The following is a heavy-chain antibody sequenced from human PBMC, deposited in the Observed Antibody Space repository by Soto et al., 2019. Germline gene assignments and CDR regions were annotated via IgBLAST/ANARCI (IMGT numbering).Heavy chain of an antibody. CDR3: ARGDLVVVVAATPVYYYYGMDV. J-gene: IGHJ6*02. Sequence: SETLSLTCAVYGGSFSGYYWSWIRQPPGKGLEWIGEINHSGNTNYNPSLKSRVTISVDTSKNQFSLKLSSVTAADTAVYYCARGDLVVVVAATPVYYYYGMDVWGQGTTVTVSS. CDR2: INHSGNT. V-gene: IGHV4-34*01. D-gene: IGHD2-15*01. CDR1: GGSFSGYY.